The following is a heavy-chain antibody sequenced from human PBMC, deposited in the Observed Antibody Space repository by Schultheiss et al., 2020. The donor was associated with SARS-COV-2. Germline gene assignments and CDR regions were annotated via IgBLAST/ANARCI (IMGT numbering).Heavy chain of an antibody. D-gene: IGHD2-8*01. CDR3: AKGCTNGVCYTPSWRVAYYYYGMGV. V-gene: IGHV3-23*01. Sequence: GESLKISCAASGFTFSSYAMSWVRQAPGKGLEWVSAISGSGGSTYYADSVKGRFTISRDNSKNTLYLQMNSLRAEDTAVYYCAKGCTNGVCYTPSWRVAYYYYGMGVWGQGTTVTGSS. J-gene: IGHJ6*02. CDR2: ISGSGGST. CDR1: GFTFSSYA.